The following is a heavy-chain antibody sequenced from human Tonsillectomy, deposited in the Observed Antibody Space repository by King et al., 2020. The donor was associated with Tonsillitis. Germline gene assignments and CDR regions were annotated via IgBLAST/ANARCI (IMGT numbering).Heavy chain of an antibody. CDR3: PRSLESSTSLPYYMDV. CDR2: IIPILGIA. CDR1: GGTFSSYA. J-gene: IGHJ6*03. V-gene: IGHV1-69*04. Sequence: QLVQSGAEVKKPGSSVKVSCKASGGTFSSYAISWVRQAPGQGLEWMGRIIPILGIANYAQKFQGRVTINADKSTSTAYMELSRLRSEDTAVYDCPRSLESSTSLPYYMDVWGKGTTVTVSS. D-gene: IGHD2-2*01.